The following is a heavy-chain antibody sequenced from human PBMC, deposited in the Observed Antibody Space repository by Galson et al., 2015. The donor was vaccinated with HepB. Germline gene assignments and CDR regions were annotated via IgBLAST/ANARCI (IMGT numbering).Heavy chain of an antibody. V-gene: IGHV3-66*02. CDR3: ATHDYGGNGNAFDI. CDR2: IYSGGST. D-gene: IGHD4-23*01. Sequence: SLRLSCAASGFTFSSYAMSWVRQAPGKGLEWVSVIYSGGSTYYADSVKGRFTISRDNSKNTLYLQMNSLRAEDTAVYYCATHDYGGNGNAFDIWGQGTMVTVSS. J-gene: IGHJ3*02. CDR1: GFTFSSYA.